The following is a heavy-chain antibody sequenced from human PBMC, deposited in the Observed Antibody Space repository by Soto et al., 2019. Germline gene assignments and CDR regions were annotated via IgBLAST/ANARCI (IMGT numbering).Heavy chain of an antibody. V-gene: IGHV1-18*01. D-gene: IGHD3-16*01. J-gene: IGHJ6*02. CDR2: INTYNGNT. CDR1: GYSFTRYG. Sequence: QVQLVQSRAEVKNPGASVKVSCKASGYSFTRYGIAWARQAPGQGLGWMGWINTYNGNTNYAQNLQGRVTLTTDTXXSTAYMELPTLRSNDTAIYYCAMVDVYVTPSPQDVWGQGTTVIVSS. CDR3: AMVDVYVTPSPQDV.